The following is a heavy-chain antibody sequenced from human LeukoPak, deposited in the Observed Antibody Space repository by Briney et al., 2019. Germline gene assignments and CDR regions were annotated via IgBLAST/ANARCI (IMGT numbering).Heavy chain of an antibody. CDR3: TRGAGWLIDY. CDR2: FYNSGRS. D-gene: IGHD3-16*01. J-gene: IGHJ4*02. Sequence: SETLSLTCTVSDDSISDYYRGWIRQPPGKGLEWIGYFYNSGRSTYNPSLKSRVTISADTSKDHFSLKLNSVTTADTAVYYCTRGAGWLIDYWGQGILVTVSS. V-gene: IGHV4-59*01. CDR1: DDSISDYY.